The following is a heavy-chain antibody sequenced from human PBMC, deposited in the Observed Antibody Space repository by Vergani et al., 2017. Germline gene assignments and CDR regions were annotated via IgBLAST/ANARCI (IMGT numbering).Heavy chain of an antibody. Sequence: EVQLVQSGAEVKKPGATVKISCKVSGYTFTDHYMLWVKQAPGKGLEWMVLVDPEDGETIYAETFKGRVTIAADTSTDTAHFELSSLRSEDTAVYYCATPQTVTTGGMEVWGQGTTVIVSS. CDR1: GYTFTDHY. CDR3: ATPQTVTTGGMEV. V-gene: IGHV1-69-2*01. D-gene: IGHD4-17*01. J-gene: IGHJ6*02. CDR2: VDPEDGET.